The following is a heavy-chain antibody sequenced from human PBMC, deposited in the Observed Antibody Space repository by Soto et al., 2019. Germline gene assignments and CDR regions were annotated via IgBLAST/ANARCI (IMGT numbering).Heavy chain of an antibody. V-gene: IGHV2-5*01. D-gene: IGHD2-2*01. CDR2: MYWNDDK. CDR1: GFSLSSTGLG. CDR3: VHRPRSASTSRWFDP. J-gene: IGHJ5*02. Sequence: SGPTLVNPTQTLTLTCTFSGFSLSSTGLGVGWIRQPPGKALEWLALMYWNDDKHYNPSLKSRLTITKDPSKNRVVLTMTNMDPVDTATYYCVHRPRSASTSRWFDPWGQGTAVTVSS.